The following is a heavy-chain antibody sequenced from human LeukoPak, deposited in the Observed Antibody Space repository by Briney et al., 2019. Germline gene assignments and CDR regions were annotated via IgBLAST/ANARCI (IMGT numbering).Heavy chain of an antibody. Sequence: GGSLRLSCAASGFTFSSYAMSWVRQAPGKGLEWVSAISGSGGSTYYADSVKGRFTISRDNSKNTLYLQMNSLRAEDTAVYYCAKGRYDFWSGYRKRTPYYFGYWGQGTLVTVSS. CDR2: ISGSGGST. D-gene: IGHD3-3*01. V-gene: IGHV3-23*01. CDR3: AKGRYDFWSGYRKRTPYYFGY. CDR1: GFTFSSYA. J-gene: IGHJ4*02.